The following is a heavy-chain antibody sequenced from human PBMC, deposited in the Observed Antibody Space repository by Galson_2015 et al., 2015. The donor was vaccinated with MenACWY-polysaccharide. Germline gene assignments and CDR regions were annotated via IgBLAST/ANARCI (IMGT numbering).Heavy chain of an antibody. J-gene: IGHJ4*02. D-gene: IGHD2-2*01. Sequence: SLRLSCATSGFIFSNYWMHWVRQAPGKGLEWVSGVSALGDITFYADSVKGRFTISRDNSKNTLYLQMNSLRVEDTAMYYCASGGPDIVVVPAVDFDYWGQGTLVTVSS. CDR3: ASGGPDIVVVPAVDFDY. V-gene: IGHV3-23*01. CDR2: VSALGDIT. CDR1: GFIFSNYW.